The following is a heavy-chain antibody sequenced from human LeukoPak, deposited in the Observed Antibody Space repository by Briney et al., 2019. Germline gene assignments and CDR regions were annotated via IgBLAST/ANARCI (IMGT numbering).Heavy chain of an antibody. CDR1: GYTFTSYG. V-gene: IGHV1-18*01. D-gene: IGHD6-13*01. J-gene: IGHJ6*02. CDR3: ATYDSSSWYDYYYYYGMDV. CDR2: ISAHNGNT. Sequence: ASVKVSCKASGYTFTSYGISWVRQAPGQGLEWMGWISAHNGNTNYAQKLQGRVTMTTDTSTSTAYMELRSLRSDDTAVYYCATYDSSSWYDYYYYYGMDVWGQGTTVTVSS.